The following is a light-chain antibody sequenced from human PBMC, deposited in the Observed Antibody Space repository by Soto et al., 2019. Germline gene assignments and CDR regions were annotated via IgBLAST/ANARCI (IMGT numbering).Light chain of an antibody. CDR1: QSVSSY. J-gene: IGKJ5*01. Sequence: EIVLTQSPATLSFPPGERATLSCRASQSVSSYLAWYQQKPGQAHRLLIYDASNRATGIPARFSGSGSGTDFTLTISSLEPEDFAVYYCQQRSNWPTITFGQGTRLEIK. CDR3: QQRSNWPTIT. CDR2: DAS. V-gene: IGKV3-11*01.